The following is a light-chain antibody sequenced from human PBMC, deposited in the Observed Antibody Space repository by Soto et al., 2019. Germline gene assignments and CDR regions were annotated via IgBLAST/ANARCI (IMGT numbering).Light chain of an antibody. CDR1: SGHSNNA. CDR3: RTWDPPFHV. Sequence: QLVLTQSPSASASLGASVKLTCTLSSGHSNNAIAWHQKQPEKGPRFLMRLNSDGTHTKGDGITDRFSGSSSGADHYLTISSLQSEDEADYYCRTWDPPFHVFGAGTKVTVL. V-gene: IGLV4-69*01. CDR2: LNSDGTH. J-gene: IGLJ1*01.